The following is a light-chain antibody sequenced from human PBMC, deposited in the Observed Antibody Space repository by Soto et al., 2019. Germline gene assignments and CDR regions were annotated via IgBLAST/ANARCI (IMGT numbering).Light chain of an antibody. J-gene: IGLJ2*01. CDR1: SSDIGAGYD. CDR3: QSYDASLSGRVV. V-gene: IGLV1-40*01. CDR2: GDI. Sequence: QPVLTQPPSVCGAPGQRVTISCTGSSSDIGAGYDVHWYQQLPGTAPKLLIYGDINRPSGVPDRFSGSKSGTSASLAITGLQAEDEADYYCQSYDASLSGRVVFGGGTKLTVL.